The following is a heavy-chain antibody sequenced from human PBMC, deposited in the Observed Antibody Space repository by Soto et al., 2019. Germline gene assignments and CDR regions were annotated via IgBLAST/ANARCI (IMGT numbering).Heavy chain of an antibody. Sequence: PSETMSLTCSVCRDSVSSVGFHWAWLRLPRGKGLEWIGYIYNGGSTYYRLSLVSRMHMSLAATRNHYSLRLTSVTAADTAVYFCARAPVGLDTISYFDYWGQGKLVTVSS. CDR3: ARAPVGLDTISYFDY. J-gene: IGHJ4*02. CDR2: IYNGGST. D-gene: IGHD3-3*01. V-gene: IGHV4-30-2*05. CDR1: RDSVSSVGFH.